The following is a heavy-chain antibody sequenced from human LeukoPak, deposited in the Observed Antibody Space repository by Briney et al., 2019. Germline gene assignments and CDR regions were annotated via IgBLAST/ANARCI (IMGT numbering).Heavy chain of an antibody. Sequence: SETLSLTCAVYGGSFSGYCWSWIRQPPGKGLEWIGEINHSGSTNYNPSLKSRVTISVDTSKNQFSLKLSSVTAADTAVYYCARGSPYHHPKGRWFDVWGQGTLVTVSS. V-gene: IGHV4-34*01. CDR2: INHSGST. CDR3: ARGSPYHHPKGRWFDV. J-gene: IGHJ5*02. CDR1: GGSFSGYC. D-gene: IGHD1-14*01.